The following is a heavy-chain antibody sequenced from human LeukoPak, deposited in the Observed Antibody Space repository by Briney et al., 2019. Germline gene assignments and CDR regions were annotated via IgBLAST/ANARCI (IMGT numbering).Heavy chain of an antibody. Sequence: SETLSLTCTVSGGSMSSTGYYWGWIRQPPGKGLEWIGSIYYSGITYYNPSLRSRVTISVDTSKNQFSLKLSSVTAADTAVYYCARVGSMGTSGYYYYFDYWGQGTLVTVSS. V-gene: IGHV4-39*07. J-gene: IGHJ4*02. CDR2: IYYSGIT. CDR3: ARVGSMGTSGYYYYFDY. D-gene: IGHD3-22*01. CDR1: GGSMSSTGYY.